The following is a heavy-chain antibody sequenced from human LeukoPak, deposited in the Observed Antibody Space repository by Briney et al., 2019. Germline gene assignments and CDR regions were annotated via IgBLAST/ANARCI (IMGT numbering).Heavy chain of an antibody. CDR2: INPNSGGT. Sequence: ASVKVSCKASGYTFTGYYMHWVRQAPGQGLEWMGWINPNSGGTNYAQKFQGRVTMTRDTSISTAYMELSRLRSGDTAVYYCARAPRRGELLTHWGQGTLVTVSS. V-gene: IGHV1-2*02. J-gene: IGHJ4*02. CDR3: ARAPRRGELLTH. D-gene: IGHD1-26*01. CDR1: GYTFTGYY.